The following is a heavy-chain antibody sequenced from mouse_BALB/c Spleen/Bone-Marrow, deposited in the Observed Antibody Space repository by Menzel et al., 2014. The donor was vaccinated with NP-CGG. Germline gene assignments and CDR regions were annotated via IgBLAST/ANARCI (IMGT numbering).Heavy chain of an antibody. CDR3: SRGGNFDVMDY. D-gene: IGHD2-1*01. Sequence: QVQLQQSGAELVKPGASVKLSCKASGYTFTSYYMFWVKQRPGQGLEWIGGINPSNGANNFNEKFKSKATLTVDKSSSTAYMQLGSPTSEDSAVYYCSRGGNFDVMDYWGQGTSVTVSS. CDR2: INPSNGAN. CDR1: GYTFTSYY. J-gene: IGHJ4*01. V-gene: IGHV1S81*02.